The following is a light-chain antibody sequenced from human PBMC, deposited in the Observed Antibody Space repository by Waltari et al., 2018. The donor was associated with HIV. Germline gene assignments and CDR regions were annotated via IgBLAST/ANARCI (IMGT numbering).Light chain of an antibody. CDR1: SSYIGAYNN. V-gene: IGLV2-8*01. CDR2: DVS. J-gene: IGLJ2*01. CDR3: ASHAGSKDV. Sequence: QSALTHPPSSSGSPGQSVTISCTGTSSYIGAYNNVSWFQQHPGKAPKLMIFDVSKRPSGVPDRFSGSKSGNTASLTVSGLQAEDEADYYCASHAGSKDVFGGGTKLTVL.